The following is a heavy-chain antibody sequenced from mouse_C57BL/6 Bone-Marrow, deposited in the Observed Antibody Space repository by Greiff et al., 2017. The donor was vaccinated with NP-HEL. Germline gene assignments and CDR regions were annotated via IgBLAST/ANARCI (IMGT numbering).Heavy chain of an antibody. V-gene: IGHV1-15*01. D-gene: IGHD2-4*01. CDR2: IDPETGGT. CDR1: GYTFTDYE. CDR3: TRQSDYDGDYAMDY. J-gene: IGHJ4*01. Sequence: QVQLQQSGAELVRPGASVTLSCKASGYTFTDYEMHWVKQTPVHGLEWIGAIDPETGGTAYNQKFKGKAILTADKSSSTAYMELRSLTSEDSAVYYCTRQSDYDGDYAMDYWGQGTSVTVSS.